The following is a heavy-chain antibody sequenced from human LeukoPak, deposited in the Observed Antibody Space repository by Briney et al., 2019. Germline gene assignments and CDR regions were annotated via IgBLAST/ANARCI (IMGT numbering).Heavy chain of an antibody. D-gene: IGHD1-26*01. CDR2: ISNSGSTM. CDR1: GFTFSSYT. CDR3: ARDPYSGSEGWFDP. V-gene: IGHV3-48*03. J-gene: IGHJ5*02. Sequence: GGSLRLSCAASGFTFSSYTMNWVRQAPGKGLEWVSYISNSGSTMYYADSVKGRFTISRDNAKNSLYLQMNSLRAEDTAVYYCARDPYSGSEGWFDPWGQGTLATVSS.